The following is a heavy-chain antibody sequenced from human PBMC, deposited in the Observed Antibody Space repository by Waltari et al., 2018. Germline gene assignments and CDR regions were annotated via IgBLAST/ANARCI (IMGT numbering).Heavy chain of an antibody. CDR2: IYPGDSDT. CDR3: ARCRAAAGSSAFDS. CDR1: GYTFTSYW. J-gene: IGHJ4*02. D-gene: IGHD6-13*01. Sequence: EVQLVQSGAEIRKPGESLKISCKASGYTFTSYWNAWVRQMPGKGLEWMGAIYPGDSDTRYSPSFQGQVSFAADKSSTTAYLQWSSLKASDTAMYYCARCRAAAGSSAFDSWGQGTLITVSS. V-gene: IGHV5-51*01.